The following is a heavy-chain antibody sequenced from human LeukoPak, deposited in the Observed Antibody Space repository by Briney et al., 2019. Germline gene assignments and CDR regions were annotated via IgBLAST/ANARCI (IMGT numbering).Heavy chain of an antibody. D-gene: IGHD5-18*01. Sequence: SETLSLTCTVSGGSISRSSSFWGWIRHPPGKGLEWIGRVHYTGNTYYNSSLQSRATISVDSSKNQLSLTLNSVTAADTAVYYCARGWDGYGYYYYAVDVWGQGTTVTVSS. CDR1: GGSISRSSSF. J-gene: IGHJ6*02. V-gene: IGHV4-39*01. CDR3: ARGWDGYGYYYYAVDV. CDR2: VHYTGNT.